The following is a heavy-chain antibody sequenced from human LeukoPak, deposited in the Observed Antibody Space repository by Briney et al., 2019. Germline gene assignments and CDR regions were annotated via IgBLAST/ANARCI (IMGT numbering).Heavy chain of an antibody. V-gene: IGHV3-30*04. D-gene: IGHD5-24*01. CDR2: MSSDGTNE. Sequence: GGSLRLSCVASTFPFGNYAMYWFRQAPGKGLEWVAVMSSDGTNEYYADSVKGRFTISRDNSKNTLYLQMNSLRVEDTAVYYCAKSGYNRFDYWGQGTLVTVSS. CDR1: TFPFGNYA. CDR3: AKSGYNRFDY. J-gene: IGHJ4*02.